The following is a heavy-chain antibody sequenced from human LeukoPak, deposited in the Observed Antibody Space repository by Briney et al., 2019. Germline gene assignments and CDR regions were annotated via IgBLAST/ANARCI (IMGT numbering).Heavy chain of an antibody. D-gene: IGHD3-3*01. Sequence: ASETLSLTCTVSGGSISSSSYYWGWIRQPPGKGLEWIGSIYYSGSTYYNPSLKSRVTISVDTSKNQFSLKLSSVTAADTAVYYCARVKGIFGVVIIDYWGQGTLVTVSS. CDR3: ARVKGIFGVVIIDY. V-gene: IGHV4-39*07. CDR2: IYYSGST. J-gene: IGHJ4*02. CDR1: GGSISSSSYY.